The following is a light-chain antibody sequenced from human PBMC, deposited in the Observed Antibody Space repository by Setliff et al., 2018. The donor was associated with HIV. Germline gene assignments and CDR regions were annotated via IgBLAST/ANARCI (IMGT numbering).Light chain of an antibody. J-gene: IGLJ2*01. Sequence: QSVLTQPASVSGSPGQSITISCTGSSSDVGGYNYVSWYQQHPGKAPKLMIYEVRNRPSGVSNRFSGSKSGNTASLTISGLQAEDEADYYCSSYTSSSTNVVFGGGTK. CDR2: EVR. CDR3: SSYTSSSTNVV. V-gene: IGLV2-14*01. CDR1: SSDVGGYNY.